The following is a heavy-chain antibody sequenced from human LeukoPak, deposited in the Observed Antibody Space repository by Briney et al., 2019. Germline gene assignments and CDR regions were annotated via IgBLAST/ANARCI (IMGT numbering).Heavy chain of an antibody. V-gene: IGHV3-48*01. Sequence: GGSLRLSCAASGFTFSSYSMNWVRQAPGKGLEWVSYISSSSSTIYYADSVKGRFTISRDNAKNSLYLQMNSLRAEDTAVYYCARGGIIAVAGTGGWYGYWGQGTLVTVSS. J-gene: IGHJ4*02. D-gene: IGHD6-19*01. CDR1: GFTFSSYS. CDR2: ISSSSSTI. CDR3: ARGGIIAVAGTGGWYGY.